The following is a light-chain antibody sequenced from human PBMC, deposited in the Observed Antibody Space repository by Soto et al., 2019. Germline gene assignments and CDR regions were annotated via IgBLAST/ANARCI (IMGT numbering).Light chain of an antibody. CDR2: DAS. V-gene: IGKV1-5*01. Sequence: DIQMTQSPSTLSASVGDRVTITCRASQSISSWLAWYQQKPGKAPKLLIYDASSLESGVPSRFSGSGSGTEFTLNISRLQPDDVAIYYCMQYQSRMSTFGEGTKLEIK. CDR3: MQYQSRMST. CDR1: QSISSW. J-gene: IGKJ2*01.